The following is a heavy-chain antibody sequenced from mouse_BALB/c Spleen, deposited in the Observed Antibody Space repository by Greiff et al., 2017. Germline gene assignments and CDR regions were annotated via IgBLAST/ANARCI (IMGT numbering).Heavy chain of an antibody. J-gene: IGHJ3*01. Sequence: EVQLQESGPGLVKPSQSLSLTCTVTGYSITSDYAWNWIRQFPGNKLEWMGYISYSGSTSYNPSLKSRISITRDTSKNQFFLQLNSVTTEDTATYYCARGGGYDRFAYWGQGTLVTVSA. CDR3: ARGGGYDRFAY. D-gene: IGHD2-2*01. CDR2: ISYSGST. V-gene: IGHV3-2*02. CDR1: GYSITSDYA.